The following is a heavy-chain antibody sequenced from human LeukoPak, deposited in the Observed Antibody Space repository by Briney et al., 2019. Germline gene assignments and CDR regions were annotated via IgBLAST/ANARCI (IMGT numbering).Heavy chain of an antibody. CDR2: INHRGST. D-gene: IGHD3-16*01. J-gene: IGHJ5*02. CDR1: GGSFSGYY. CDR3: ARGRHFYDYVWGSFPWFDP. Sequence: PSETLSLTCAVYGGSFSGYYWSWIRQPPGKGLEWIGEINHRGSTNYNPSLKSRVTISVDTSKNQFSLKLSSVTAADTAVYYCARGRHFYDYVWGSFPWFDPWGQGTLVTVSS. V-gene: IGHV4-34*01.